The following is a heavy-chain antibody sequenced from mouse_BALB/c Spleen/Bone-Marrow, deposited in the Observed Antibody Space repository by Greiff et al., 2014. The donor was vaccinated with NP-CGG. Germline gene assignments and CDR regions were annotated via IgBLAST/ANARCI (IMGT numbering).Heavy chain of an antibody. D-gene: IGHD1-2*01. CDR2: ISDGGSYT. CDR3: ARDLITTATSFAY. Sequence: EVKLVESGGGLVKPGGSLKLSCAASGFTFSDYYMYWVRQTPEKRLEWVATISDGGSYTYYPDSVKGRFTISRDNAKNNLYLQVSSLKSEDTAMYYCARDLITTATSFAYWGQGTLVTVSA. V-gene: IGHV5-4*02. J-gene: IGHJ3*01. CDR1: GFTFSDYY.